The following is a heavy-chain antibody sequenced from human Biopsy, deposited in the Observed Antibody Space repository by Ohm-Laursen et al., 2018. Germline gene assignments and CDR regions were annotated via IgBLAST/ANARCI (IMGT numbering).Heavy chain of an antibody. CDR2: ISPKSGGT. CDR3: AKDRYNYTPIGGFSMDV. CDR1: GFSFTGYY. Sequence: GASVKVSCKASGFSFTGYYIHWVRQAPGQGLEWMGWISPKSGGTNYAQKFQGNITMTKNTSMSTAYMEMSRLRSDDTAVYYCAKDRYNYTPIGGFSMDVWGQGTTVTVSS. D-gene: IGHD5-18*01. J-gene: IGHJ6*02. V-gene: IGHV1-2*02.